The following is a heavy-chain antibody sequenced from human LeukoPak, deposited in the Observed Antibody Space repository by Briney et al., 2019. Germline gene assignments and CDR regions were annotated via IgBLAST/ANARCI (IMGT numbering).Heavy chain of an antibody. J-gene: IGHJ1*01. CDR1: GYTFTYFG. D-gene: IGHD3-22*01. V-gene: IGHV1-18*04. Sequence: ASVKVSCKASGYTFTYFGISWVRQAPGQRPEWMGWISTYNGNTNYAQNLQDRVTLTTDTSTTTAYMELRSLRSDDTAVYYCARDKDEDYDTSGMFQHWGQGTLVTVSS. CDR2: ISTYNGNT. CDR3: ARDKDEDYDTSGMFQH.